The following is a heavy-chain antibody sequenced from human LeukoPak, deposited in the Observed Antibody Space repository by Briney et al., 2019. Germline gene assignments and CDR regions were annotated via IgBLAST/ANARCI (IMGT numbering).Heavy chain of an antibody. CDR2: INHSGGT. CDR1: GGSFSGYY. J-gene: IGHJ6*02. V-gene: IGHV4-34*01. Sequence: SETLSLTCAVYGGSFSGYYWSWIRQPPGKGLEWIGEINHSGGTNYNPSLKSRVTISVDTSKNQFSLKLSSVTAADTAVYYCARREVWYCGMDVWGQGTTVTVSS. D-gene: IGHD2-8*01. CDR3: ARREVWYCGMDV.